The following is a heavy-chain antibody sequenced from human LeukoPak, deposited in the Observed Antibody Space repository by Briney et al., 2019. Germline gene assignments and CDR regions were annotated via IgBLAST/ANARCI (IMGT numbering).Heavy chain of an antibody. J-gene: IGHJ4*02. V-gene: IGHV3-23*01. CDR1: GFTFSTYA. Sequence: PGGSLRLSCAASGFTFSTYAMTWVRQAPGKGLEWVSGISAGGGRTYYADSVKGRFTISRDNSKNTLYLQMNSLRAEDTAEYYCTRSTVGTSCCTAVDYWGQGALVTVSS. CDR2: ISAGGGRT. D-gene: IGHD1-26*01. CDR3: TRSTVGTSCCTAVDY.